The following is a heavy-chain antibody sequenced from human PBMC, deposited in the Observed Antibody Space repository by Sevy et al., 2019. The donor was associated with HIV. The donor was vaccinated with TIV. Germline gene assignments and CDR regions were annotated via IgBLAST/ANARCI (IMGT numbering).Heavy chain of an antibody. D-gene: IGHD3-22*01. CDR2: ISSTGSTI. Sequence: GGSLRLSCAASGFTFSDYYMSWIRQAPGKGLEWVSYISSTGSTIYYADSVKGRFTISRDNAKNSLYLQMNSLRAEDTVVYYCARVKRSGYYYYFDYWGQGTLVTVSS. V-gene: IGHV3-11*01. J-gene: IGHJ4*02. CDR1: GFTFSDYY. CDR3: ARVKRSGYYYYFDY.